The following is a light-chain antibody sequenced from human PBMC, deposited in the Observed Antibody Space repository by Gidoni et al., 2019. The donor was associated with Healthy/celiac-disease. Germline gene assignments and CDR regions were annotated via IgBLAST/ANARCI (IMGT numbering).Light chain of an antibody. CDR1: SSDVGGYNY. J-gene: IGLJ2*01. CDR2: EFS. CDR3: SSYTSSARVV. V-gene: IGLV2-14*01. Sequence: QSALTQPASVSGAPGKSITNTCTGTSSDVGGYNYVSWYQQTPGTAPQLMIYEFSNRPSGVSNRFSGSKSGNTAALTIPGLQAEDESDYYCSSYTSSARVVFGGGTKLTVL.